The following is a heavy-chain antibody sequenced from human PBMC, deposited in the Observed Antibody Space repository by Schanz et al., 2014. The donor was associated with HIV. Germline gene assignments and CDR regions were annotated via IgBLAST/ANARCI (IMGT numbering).Heavy chain of an antibody. Sequence: QVQLVQSGAEVKKPGASVKVSCKASGYTFTGYYIHWVRQAPGQGLEWMGWINPNSGGTNYAQNFQGRVTMTRDTSISTAYMELSRLRSDDTAVYYCAASMYNGSYGTHYYFDLWGRGTLVTVSS. J-gene: IGHJ2*01. CDR2: INPNSGGT. D-gene: IGHD1-26*01. CDR1: GYTFTGYY. CDR3: AASMYNGSYGTHYYFDL. V-gene: IGHV1-2*02.